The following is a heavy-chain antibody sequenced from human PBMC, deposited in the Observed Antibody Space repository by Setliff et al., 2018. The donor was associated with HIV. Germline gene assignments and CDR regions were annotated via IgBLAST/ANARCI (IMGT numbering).Heavy chain of an antibody. V-gene: IGHV1-69*13. D-gene: IGHD2-21*02. CDR2: IIPIFNTA. J-gene: IGHJ1*01. CDR3: ARDQGVVTRACWH. CDR1: GGTFSLYA. Sequence: ASVKVSCKASGGTFSLYAINWVRQAPGQGLEWMGGIIPIFNTANYAQKFQGRVTITADGSTSTAYMELRSLKSDDTAVYYCARDQGVVTRACWHWGQGTLVTVSS.